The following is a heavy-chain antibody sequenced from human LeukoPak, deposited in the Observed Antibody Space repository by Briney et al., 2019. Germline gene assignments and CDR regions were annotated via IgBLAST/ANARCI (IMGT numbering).Heavy chain of an antibody. CDR2: INPSGGST. V-gene: IGHV1-46*01. Sequence: ASLKASCKASGYTFTSYYMHCVPHTPGQGLEWMGIINPSGGSTSSTQTFQGRVTMTRDTSTSTVYMELSSLRSGDTAVYYCARRDKYCSSTSCYAIGFDPWGQGTLVTVSS. CDR3: ARRDKYCSSTSCYAIGFDP. CDR1: GYTFTSYY. D-gene: IGHD2-2*01. J-gene: IGHJ5*02.